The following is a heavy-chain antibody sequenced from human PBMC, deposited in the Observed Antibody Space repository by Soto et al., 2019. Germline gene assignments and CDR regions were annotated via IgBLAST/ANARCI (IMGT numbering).Heavy chain of an antibody. CDR1: GGSISNFY. J-gene: IGHJ4*02. D-gene: IGHD4-17*01. CDR3: ARGFGVTTNPPGH. Sequence: SETLSVTCTVSGGSISNFYWSWIRQPPGKGPEYIGYIQVGGSTNYNPSLESRVAISVDTSKNQFSLRLTSVTAADTAVYYCARGFGVTTNPPGHWGQGTLVTVSS. CDR2: IQVGGST. V-gene: IGHV4-59*01.